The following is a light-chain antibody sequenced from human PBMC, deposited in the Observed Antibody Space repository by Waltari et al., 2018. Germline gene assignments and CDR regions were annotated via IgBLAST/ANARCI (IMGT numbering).Light chain of an antibody. Sequence: DIVMTQSPDSLALSLGERATINCKSSQSVLHSSNNKNYLAWYQQKPGQPPTLLIYWASTRQSGDPDRFSGSGSGTDFTLTISSLQAEDVAVYYCQQYYSTPYTFGQGTKLEIK. CDR3: QQYYSTPYT. J-gene: IGKJ2*01. CDR2: WAS. V-gene: IGKV4-1*01. CDR1: QSVLHSSNNKNY.